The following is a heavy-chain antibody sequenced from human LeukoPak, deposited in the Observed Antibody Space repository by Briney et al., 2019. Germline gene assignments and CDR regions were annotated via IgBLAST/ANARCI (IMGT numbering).Heavy chain of an antibody. J-gene: IGHJ5*02. CDR3: ARTTGYCSSTSCYRYNWFDP. CDR1: GYTFTSYY. CDR2: INPSGGST. V-gene: IGHV1-46*01. D-gene: IGHD2-2*01. Sequence: AASVKVSCKASGYTFTSYYMHWVRQAPGQGLEWMGIINPSGGSTSYAQKFQGRVTMTRDMSTSTVYMELSSLRSEDTAVYYCARTTGYCSSTSCYRYNWFDPWGQGTLVTVSS.